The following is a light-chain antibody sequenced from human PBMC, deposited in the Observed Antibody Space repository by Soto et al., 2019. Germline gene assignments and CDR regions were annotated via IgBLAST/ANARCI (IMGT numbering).Light chain of an antibody. Sequence: EIVWTQSPATLSLSPVERATLSCRASKSVGYYLAWYQQKPGQVPRLLIYDASNRATGIPPRFSGSGSGTDFTLTISSLEPEDFAVYYCQQRRTWLSFGGGTKVEIK. CDR1: KSVGYY. CDR2: DAS. V-gene: IGKV3-11*01. CDR3: QQRRTWLS. J-gene: IGKJ4*01.